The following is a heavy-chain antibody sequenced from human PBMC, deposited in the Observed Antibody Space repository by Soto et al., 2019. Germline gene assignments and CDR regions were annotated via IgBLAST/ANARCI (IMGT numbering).Heavy chain of an antibody. V-gene: IGHV1-18*01. D-gene: IGHD4-17*01. CDR2: VSAYNGDT. CDR1: GYSFTTHG. J-gene: IGHJ4*02. Sequence: QVQMVQSANEVKEPGASVKVSCKTSGYSFTTHGISWVRQAPGQGLEWGGWVSAYNGDTNYAPRLHDRVTMTTDTSARTAYMELRSLTSDDTAVYYCARDLLTTVTHRDFDYWGQGTLVTVSS. CDR3: ARDLLTTVTHRDFDY.